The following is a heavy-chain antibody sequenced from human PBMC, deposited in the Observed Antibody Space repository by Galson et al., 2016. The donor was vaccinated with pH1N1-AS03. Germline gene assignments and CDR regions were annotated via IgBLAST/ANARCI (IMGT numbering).Heavy chain of an antibody. D-gene: IGHD3-3*01. V-gene: IGHV3-66*02. Sequence: PRLSCAATGFTVSSGYHMSWVRQAPGKGLEWVSVIHPGGDTYNADSVKGRFTISRDNFENMVYLQMNSLRPEDTAVYYCAGDEGFANGINVWGQGTTVTVSS. CDR3: AGDEGFANGINV. CDR2: IHPGGDT. J-gene: IGHJ6*02. CDR1: GFTVSSGY.